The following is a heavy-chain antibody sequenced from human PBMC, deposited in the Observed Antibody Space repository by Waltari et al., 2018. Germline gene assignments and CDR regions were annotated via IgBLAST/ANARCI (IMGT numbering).Heavy chain of an antibody. D-gene: IGHD3-22*01. CDR1: GFIFSNSW. CDR2: INSDGSTT. V-gene: IGHV3-74*01. Sequence: EVQLVESGGGLVQPGGSLRLSCEGSGFIFSNSWVHWVRQAPGKGLEWLSRINSDGSTTNYADSVKGRFTISRDNAKNTLYLEMNSLRAEDTAVYYCARAGYYRFDYWGQGTLVTVSS. CDR3: ARAGYYRFDY. J-gene: IGHJ4*02.